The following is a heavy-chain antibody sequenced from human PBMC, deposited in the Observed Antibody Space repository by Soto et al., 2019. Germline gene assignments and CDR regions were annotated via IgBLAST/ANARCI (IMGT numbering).Heavy chain of an antibody. V-gene: IGHV1-18*01. CDR2: ISTYSGDT. CDR1: GYTFFTYD. J-gene: IGHJ5*02. CDR3: ARHHGPTTSENWFDP. Sequence: ASVKVSCKSSGYTFFTYDISWVRQAPGQGLEWMGWISTYSGDTKYAQKFQGRVTMTTDTSTTTAYLELRSLRSDDTAVYYCARHHGPTTSENWFDPWGQGTLVTVSS. D-gene: IGHD5-12*01.